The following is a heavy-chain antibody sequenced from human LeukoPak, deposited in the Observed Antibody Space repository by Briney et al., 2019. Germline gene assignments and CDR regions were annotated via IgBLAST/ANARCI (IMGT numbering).Heavy chain of an antibody. Sequence: PGGSLRLSCATSGFPFSDFYMSWIRQAPGKGLEWVSYISSSATTIYYADSVKGRFTISRDNVKNSLYLQMNNLRAEDTAVYYCTRDRWGKYYFDYWGQGTLVTVSS. CDR1: GFPFSDFY. V-gene: IGHV3-11*01. CDR2: ISSSATTI. J-gene: IGHJ4*02. D-gene: IGHD7-27*01. CDR3: TRDRWGKYYFDY.